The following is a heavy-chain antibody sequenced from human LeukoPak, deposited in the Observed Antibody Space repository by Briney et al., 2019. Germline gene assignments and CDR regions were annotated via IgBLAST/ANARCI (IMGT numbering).Heavy chain of an antibody. Sequence: HPGGSLRLSCAASGFTFSTYWMHWVRQALGKGLVWVSRINTDGSTTNYADSVKGRFTISRDNAKNTLYLQMNSLRADDTAVYYCTRGGVDYWGQGTLVTVSS. J-gene: IGHJ4*02. V-gene: IGHV3-74*01. CDR2: INTDGSTT. CDR3: TRGGVDY. D-gene: IGHD3-16*01. CDR1: GFTFSTYW.